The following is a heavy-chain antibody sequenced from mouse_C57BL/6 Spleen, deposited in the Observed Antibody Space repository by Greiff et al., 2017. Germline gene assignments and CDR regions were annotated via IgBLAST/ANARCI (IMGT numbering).Heavy chain of an antibody. Sequence: VMLVESGPGLVQPSQSLSITCTVSGFSLTSYGVHWVRQPPGKGLEWLGVIWSGGSTDYNAAFISRLSISKDNSKSQVFFKMNSLQADDTAIYYCAKGDYGSSYWYFDVWGTGTTVTVSS. CDR1: GFSLTSYG. J-gene: IGHJ1*03. CDR3: AKGDYGSSYWYFDV. D-gene: IGHD1-1*01. V-gene: IGHV2-4*01. CDR2: IWSGGST.